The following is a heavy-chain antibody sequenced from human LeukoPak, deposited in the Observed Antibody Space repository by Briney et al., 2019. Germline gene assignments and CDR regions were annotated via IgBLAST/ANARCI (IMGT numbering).Heavy chain of an antibody. CDR3: AREEVAGTVNYYYYGMDV. CDR2: ISYDGSNK. CDR1: GFTFSGYA. J-gene: IGHJ6*04. V-gene: IGHV3-30*04. Sequence: PGGSLRLSCAASGFTFSGYAMHWVRQAPGKGLEWVAVISYDGSNKYYADSVKGRFTISRDNSKNTLYLQMNSLRAEDTAVYYCAREEVAGTVNYYYYGMDVWGKGTTVTVSS. D-gene: IGHD6-19*01.